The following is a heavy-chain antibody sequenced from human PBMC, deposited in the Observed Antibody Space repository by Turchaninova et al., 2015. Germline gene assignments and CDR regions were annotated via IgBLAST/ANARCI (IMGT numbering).Heavy chain of an antibody. CDR3: ARGAPSYNYGSRFDY. CDR2: INSGTNT. J-gene: IGHJ4*02. D-gene: IGHD3-10*01. V-gene: IGHV3-53*01. CDR1: GFTVSSTY. Sequence: EVQLVESAGGLIQPGGSMRLSCAASGFTVSSTYMTWVRQATGKGLEWVSLINSGTNTNYADSVKGRFTISRDNSKNTLYLQMNSLRAEDTAVYYCARGAPSYNYGSRFDYWGQGTLVTVSS.